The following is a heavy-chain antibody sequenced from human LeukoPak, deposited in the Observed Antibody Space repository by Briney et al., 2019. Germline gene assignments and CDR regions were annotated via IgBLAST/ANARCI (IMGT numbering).Heavy chain of an antibody. J-gene: IGHJ4*02. CDR3: ARDLSASSGYSYGYDY. D-gene: IGHD5-18*01. V-gene: IGHV3-30-3*01. Sequence: GGSLRLSCAASGFTFSSYAMHWVRQAPGKGLEWVAVISYDGSDKYYADSVKGRFTISRDNSKNTLYLQMNSLRAEDTAVYYCARDLSASSGYSYGYDYWGQGTLVTVSS. CDR1: GFTFSSYA. CDR2: ISYDGSDK.